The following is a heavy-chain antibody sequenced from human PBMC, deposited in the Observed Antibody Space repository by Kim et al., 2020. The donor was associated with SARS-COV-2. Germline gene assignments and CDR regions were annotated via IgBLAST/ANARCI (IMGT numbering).Heavy chain of an antibody. Sequence: GGSLRLSCAASGFTFSSYGMHWVRQAPGKGLEWVAVIWYDGSNKNYADSVKGRFTISRDNSKNTLYLQMNSLRAEDTAVYYCAREVVVAEDYYYGVDVWGQGTTVTVSS. V-gene: IGHV3-33*01. CDR1: GFTFSSYG. D-gene: IGHD2-15*01. CDR3: AREVVVAEDYYYGVDV. CDR2: IWYDGSNK. J-gene: IGHJ6*02.